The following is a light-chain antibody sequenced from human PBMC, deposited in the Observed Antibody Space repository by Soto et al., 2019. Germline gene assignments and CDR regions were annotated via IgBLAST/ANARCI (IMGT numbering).Light chain of an antibody. J-gene: IGKJ4*01. CDR1: QSISSW. CDR2: KAS. Sequence: DIQMTQSPSTLSASVGDRVTSTCRASQSISSWLAWYQQKPGKAPKLLIYKASGLESGVPSRFSGSGSGTDFTLTISSLQPDDFATYYCQQYNSYSPLTFGGGTRWIS. V-gene: IGKV1-5*03. CDR3: QQYNSYSPLT.